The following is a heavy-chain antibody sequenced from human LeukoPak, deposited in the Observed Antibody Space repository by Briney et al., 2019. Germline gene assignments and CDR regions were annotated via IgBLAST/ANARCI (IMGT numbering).Heavy chain of an antibody. CDR1: GGSISSYY. V-gene: IGHV4-59*01. CDR2: IYYSGT. D-gene: IGHD6-13*01. Sequence: SETLSLTCTVSGGSISSYYWSWIRQPPGKGLEWIGYIYYSGTNYNPSLNSRVTISLDTSKNQFSLKVNSVTAADTAVYYCARGDTGYSSSSYWGQGTLVTASS. CDR3: ARGDTGYSSSSY. J-gene: IGHJ4*02.